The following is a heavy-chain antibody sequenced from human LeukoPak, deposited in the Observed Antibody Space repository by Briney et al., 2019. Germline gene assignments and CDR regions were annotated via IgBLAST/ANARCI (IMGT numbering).Heavy chain of an antibody. CDR2: IRYDGTEK. V-gene: IGHV3-30*02. CDR1: GFTFRDYG. Sequence: RSGGSLRLSCGASGFTFRDYGMHWVRQAPGKGLEWVAFIRYDGTEKYYSDSVRGRFTFSRDNSKNTLYLQMNSLRPEDTAVYYCAKGENYDLDYWGQGTLVTVSS. D-gene: IGHD3-3*01. J-gene: IGHJ4*02. CDR3: AKGENYDLDY.